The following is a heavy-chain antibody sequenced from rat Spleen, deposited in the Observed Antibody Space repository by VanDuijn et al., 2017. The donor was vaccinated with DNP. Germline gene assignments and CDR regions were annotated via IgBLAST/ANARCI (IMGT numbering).Heavy chain of an antibody. Sequence: EVQLVESGGGLVQPGRSLKLSCAASGFTFSDYAMAWVRQAPKKGLEWVATISYDGSRTYYRDSVKGRFTISRDNAKSTLYLQMDSLRSEDTATYYCARGGIAAISFDYWGQGVMVTVSS. CDR2: ISYDGSRT. CDR3: ARGGIAAISFDY. V-gene: IGHV5-17*01. D-gene: IGHD1-2*01. J-gene: IGHJ2*01. CDR1: GFTFSDYA.